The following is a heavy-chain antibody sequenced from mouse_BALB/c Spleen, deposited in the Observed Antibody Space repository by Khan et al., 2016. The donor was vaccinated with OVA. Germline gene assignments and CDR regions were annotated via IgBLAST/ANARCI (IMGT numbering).Heavy chain of an antibody. Sequence: QIQLVQSGPELKKPGETVKISCKASGYTFTNYGMNWVKQAPGKGLKWMGWINTYTGETTYADDFKGRFAFSLETSASTASLQINNLKSEDTATDFCARMQPYWYFDVWGAGTTVTVSS. CDR1: GYTFTNYG. V-gene: IGHV9-3-1*01. D-gene: IGHD6-1*01. J-gene: IGHJ1*01. CDR3: ARMQPYWYFDV. CDR2: INTYTGET.